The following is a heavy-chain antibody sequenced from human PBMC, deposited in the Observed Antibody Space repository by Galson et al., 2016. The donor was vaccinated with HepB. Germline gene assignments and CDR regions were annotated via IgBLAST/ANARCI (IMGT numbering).Heavy chain of an antibody. D-gene: IGHD3-22*01. CDR1: GFTLDHYA. CDR3: AKDSGAYYYDSSGYRRNAFDI. CDR2: ISWNSGRI. J-gene: IGHJ3*02. V-gene: IGHV3-9*01. Sequence: SLRLSCAASGFTLDHYAMHWVRQAPGKGLEWVSGISWNSGRIGYADSVKGRFTISRDNAKNSLYLQMNSLRAGDTALYYCAKDSGAYYYDSSGYRRNAFDIWGQGTMVTVSS.